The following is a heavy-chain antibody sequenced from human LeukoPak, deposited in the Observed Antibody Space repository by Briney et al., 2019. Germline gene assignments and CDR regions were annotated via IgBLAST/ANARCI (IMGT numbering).Heavy chain of an antibody. D-gene: IGHD2-2*01. CDR2: LYHSGST. J-gene: IGHJ4*02. Sequence: SETLSLTCAVSCGSISSSNWWSWVRQPPGKGLEWIGELYHSGSTNYNPSLKSRVTISVDTSKNQFSLKLSSVTAADTAVYYCARSPWSEVYCSSSTCSFRDWGQGTLVTVSS. V-gene: IGHV4-4*02. CDR1: CGSISSSNW. CDR3: ARSPWSEVYCSSSTCSFRD.